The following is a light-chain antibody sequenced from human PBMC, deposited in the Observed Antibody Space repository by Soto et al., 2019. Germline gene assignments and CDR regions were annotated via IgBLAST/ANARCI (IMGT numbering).Light chain of an antibody. Sequence: QSALTQPASVSGYPGQSITISCTGRSSDVGGYNYVSWYQQHPGKAPKFMIYEASRRPSGVSNRFSGSKSGNTASLTVSGLQAEDEADYYCSSYTTSNTYVFGTGTKVTVL. V-gene: IGLV2-14*01. CDR3: SSYTTSNTYV. CDR1: SSDVGGYNY. CDR2: EAS. J-gene: IGLJ1*01.